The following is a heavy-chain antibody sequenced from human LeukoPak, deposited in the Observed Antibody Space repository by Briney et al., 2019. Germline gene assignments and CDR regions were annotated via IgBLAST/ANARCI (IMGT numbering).Heavy chain of an antibody. CDR3: AKSTLSRPILCWVDI. V-gene: IGHV3-23*01. CDR1: GFTFSSYA. CDR2: ISGSGGST. Sequence: GGSLRLSCAASGFTFSSYAMSWVRQAPGKGLEWVSAISGSGGSTYYVDSVKGRFTISRDNSKNTLYLQMNSLRAEDTAVYYCAKSTLSRPILCWVDIWGQGTMVAVSS. J-gene: IGHJ3*02. D-gene: IGHD2-21*01.